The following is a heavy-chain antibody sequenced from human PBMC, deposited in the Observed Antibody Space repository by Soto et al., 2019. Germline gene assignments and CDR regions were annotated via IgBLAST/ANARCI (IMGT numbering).Heavy chain of an antibody. CDR3: VHEGDSAEDY. CDR1: GFSLTTSGAG. Sequence: QITLKESGPPQVNPTQTLTLTCTFSGFSLTTSGAGVGWIRQPPGRALEWLALIYWDDNKHYSPSLSSRLTITKDTSKNQVVLTMTDMDPVDTATYYCVHEGDSAEDYWGQGTLVTVSS. D-gene: IGHD1-26*01. J-gene: IGHJ4*02. CDR2: IYWDDNK. V-gene: IGHV2-5*02.